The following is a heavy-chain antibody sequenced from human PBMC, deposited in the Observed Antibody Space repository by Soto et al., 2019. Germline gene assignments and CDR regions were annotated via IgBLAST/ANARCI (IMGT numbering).Heavy chain of an antibody. D-gene: IGHD6-13*01. V-gene: IGHV4-59*01. CDR2: IHYSGST. Sequence: PSETLSLTCTVSGGSISDYYWSWLRQSPGKGLEWIGYIHYSGSTNYNPSLKSRVTISVDTSKNQLSLKLSSVTAADTAVYYCARGSAAGTKSPFDCWGQGTLVTVSS. CDR1: GGSISDYY. J-gene: IGHJ4*02. CDR3: ARGSAAGTKSPFDC.